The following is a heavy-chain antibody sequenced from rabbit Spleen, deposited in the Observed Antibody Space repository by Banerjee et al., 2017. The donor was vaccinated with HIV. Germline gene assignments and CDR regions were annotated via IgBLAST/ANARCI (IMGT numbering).Heavy chain of an antibody. CDR3: ARDTSSSFSSYGMDL. J-gene: IGHJ6*01. Sequence: QEQLEESGGDLVKPEGSLTLTCTAFGFSFSGTFWMNWVRQAPGKGLEWIACIDTGSSGFTYFATWAKGRFTCSKTSSTTVTLQMTSLTVADTATYFCARDTSSSFSSYGMDLWGPGTLVTVS. D-gene: IGHD1-1*01. CDR1: GFSFSGTFW. V-gene: IGHV1S45*01. CDR2: IDTGSSGFT.